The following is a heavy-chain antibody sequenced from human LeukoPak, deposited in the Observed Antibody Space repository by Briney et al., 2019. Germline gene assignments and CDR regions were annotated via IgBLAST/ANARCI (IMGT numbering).Heavy chain of an antibody. CDR2: ISGSGGST. CDR1: GFTLSSYA. Sequence: PGGSLRLSCAASGFTLSSYAMSWVRQAPGKGLEWVSAISGSGGSTYYADSVKGRFTISRDNSKNTLYLQMNSLRAEDTAVYYCAKRISTSWNYYYMDVWGKGTTVTVSS. J-gene: IGHJ6*03. D-gene: IGHD2-2*01. CDR3: AKRISTSWNYYYMDV. V-gene: IGHV3-23*01.